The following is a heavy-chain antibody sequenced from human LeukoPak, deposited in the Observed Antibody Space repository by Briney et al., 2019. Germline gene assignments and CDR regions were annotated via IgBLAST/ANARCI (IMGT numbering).Heavy chain of an antibody. J-gene: IGHJ6*03. Sequence: GGSLRLSCTASGFTFGDYSISWVRQAPGKGLEWICFLRRKAYGGTTEYAASVEGRFTISRDDSKSIAYLQMNSLKTEDTGVYYCTREVVSGDIAASWHYYYYMDLWGKGTTVTVSS. CDR2: LRRKAYGGTT. CDR1: GFTFGDYS. D-gene: IGHD6-6*01. V-gene: IGHV3-49*04. CDR3: TREVVSGDIAASWHYYYYMDL.